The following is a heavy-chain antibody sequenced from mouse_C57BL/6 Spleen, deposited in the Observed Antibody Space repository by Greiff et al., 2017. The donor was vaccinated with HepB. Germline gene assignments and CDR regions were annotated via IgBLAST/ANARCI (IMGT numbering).Heavy chain of an antibody. CDR1: GYSFTDYN. Sequence: VHVKQSGPELVKPGASVKISCKASGYSFTDYNMNWVKQSNGKSLEWIGVINPNYGTTSYNQKFKGKATLTVDQSSSTAYMQLNSLTSEDSAVYYCARSSYYGSSLYAMDYWGQGTSVTVSS. J-gene: IGHJ4*01. D-gene: IGHD1-1*01. CDR3: ARSSYYGSSLYAMDY. CDR2: INPNYGTT. V-gene: IGHV1-39*01.